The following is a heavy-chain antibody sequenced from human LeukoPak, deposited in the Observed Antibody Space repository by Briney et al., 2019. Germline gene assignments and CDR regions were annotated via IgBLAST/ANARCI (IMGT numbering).Heavy chain of an antibody. D-gene: IGHD2-15*01. CDR1: GFTFSSYA. J-gene: IGHJ5*02. CDR2: ISGSGGST. Sequence: PGGSLRLSCAASGFTFSSYAMSWVRQAPGKGLKWVSAISGSGGSTYYADSVKGRFTISRDNSKNTLYLQMNSLRAEDTAVYYCAKDQLVVVVAASLYIWFDPWGQGTLVTVSS. V-gene: IGHV3-23*01. CDR3: AKDQLVVVVAASLYIWFDP.